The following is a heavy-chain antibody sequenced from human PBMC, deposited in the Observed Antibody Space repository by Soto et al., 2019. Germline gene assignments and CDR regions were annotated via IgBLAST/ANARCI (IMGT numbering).Heavy chain of an antibody. V-gene: IGHV4-59*01. Sequence: SETLSLTCTVSGGSISSYYWSWIRQPPGKGLEWIGYIYYSGSTNYNPSLKSRVTISVDTSKNQFSLKLSSVTAADTAVYYCARGTDDILTGYSYNWFDPCGKGTLVPVSS. D-gene: IGHD3-9*01. CDR3: ARGTDDILTGYSYNWFDP. CDR2: IYYSGST. J-gene: IGHJ5*02. CDR1: GGSISSYY.